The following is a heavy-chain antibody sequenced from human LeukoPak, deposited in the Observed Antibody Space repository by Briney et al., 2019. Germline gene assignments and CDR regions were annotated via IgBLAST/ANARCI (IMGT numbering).Heavy chain of an antibody. CDR1: DDSISDYY. D-gene: IGHD7-27*01. V-gene: IGHV4-59*01. J-gene: IGHJ4*02. Sequence: SETLSLTCTVSDDSISDYYRGWIRQPPGKGLEWIGYFHNSGTSTYNPSLKSRVTISADTSTSTVYMELSSLRSEDTAVYYCARDRSSTWGSHLDYWGQGTLVTVSS. CDR2: FHNSGTS. CDR3: ARDRSSTWGSHLDY.